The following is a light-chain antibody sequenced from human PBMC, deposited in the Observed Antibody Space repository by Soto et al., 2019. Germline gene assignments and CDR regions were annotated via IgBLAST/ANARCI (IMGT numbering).Light chain of an antibody. CDR1: SSDVGGYNY. V-gene: IGLV2-14*03. CDR2: DVS. Sequence: QSVLTQPASVSGSPGQSITISCTGTSSDVGGYNYVSWYQHHPGKAPKLMIYDVSNRPSGVSNRFSGSKSGNTASLIISGLQAEYEAHYYCSSYTSSSTLSTYVFGTGTKVTVL. J-gene: IGLJ1*01. CDR3: SSYTSSSTLSTYV.